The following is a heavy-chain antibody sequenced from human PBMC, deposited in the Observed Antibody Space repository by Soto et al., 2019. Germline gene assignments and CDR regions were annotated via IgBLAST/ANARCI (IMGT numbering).Heavy chain of an antibody. Sequence: QVQLQESGPGLVKPSQTLSLTCTVSGDSISGGGYYWSWIRQNPGEGLEWIGFIYYTGTTTYNPHLKSRVTISVDTSKNQCSLQLSSVTAADTAVYYCAREGGSYSSYFDYWGQGTLVTVSS. J-gene: IGHJ4*02. V-gene: IGHV4-31*03. CDR1: GDSISGGGYY. CDR3: AREGGSYSSYFDY. D-gene: IGHD1-26*01. CDR2: IYYTGTT.